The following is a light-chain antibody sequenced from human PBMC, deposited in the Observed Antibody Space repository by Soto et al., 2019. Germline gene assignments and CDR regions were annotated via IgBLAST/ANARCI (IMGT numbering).Light chain of an antibody. CDR2: WAS. V-gene: IGKV4-1*01. J-gene: IGKJ1*01. CDR1: QSVLYDSNNKNY. Sequence: IVRTQSPASLAVSLGERATINCKSGQSVLYDSNNKNYLAWYQQKPGQPPKLLIYWASTRESGVPDRFSGTGSGTDFTLTISSLQAEDVAVYYCQQYYSIPKTFGQGTKVDIK. CDR3: QQYYSIPKT.